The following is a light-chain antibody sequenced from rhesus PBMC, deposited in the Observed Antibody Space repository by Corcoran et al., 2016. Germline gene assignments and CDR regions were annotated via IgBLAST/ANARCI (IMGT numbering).Light chain of an antibody. Sequence: DIQMSQSPSSLSASVGDKVTITCQASTGIKNALAWHQQKPERAPRLLNYAASPLESGVPSRFSAPRSGTDFTLAIRSLPPEDFATYYCQQGYRAPFSFVQGTKLAI. CDR1: TGIKNA. CDR3: QQGYRAPFS. CDR2: AAS. V-gene: IGKV1-33*02. J-gene: IGKJ2*01.